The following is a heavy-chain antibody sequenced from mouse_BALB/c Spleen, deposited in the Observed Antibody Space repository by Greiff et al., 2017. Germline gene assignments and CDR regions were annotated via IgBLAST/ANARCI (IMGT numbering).Heavy chain of an antibody. CDR2: IDPETGGT. CDR1: GYTFTDYE. J-gene: IGHJ4*01. V-gene: IGHV1-15*01. D-gene: IGHD2-1*01. CDR3: TRGSYGNYGAMDY. Sequence: VQLQQSGAELVRPGASVTLSCKASGYTFTDYEMHWVKQTPVHGLEWIGAIDPETGGTAYNQKFKGKATLTADKSSSTAYMELRSLTSEDSAVYYCTRGSYGNYGAMDYWGQGTSVTVSS.